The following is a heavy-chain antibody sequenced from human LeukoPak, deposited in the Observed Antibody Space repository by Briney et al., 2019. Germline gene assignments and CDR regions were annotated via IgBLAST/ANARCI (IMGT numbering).Heavy chain of an antibody. CDR2: IYHSGST. J-gene: IGHJ4*02. Sequence: PSETLSLTCTVSGYSISSGYYWGWIRQPPGKGLEWIGSIYHSGSTYYNPSLKSRVTISVDTSKNQFSLKLSSVTAADTAVYYCASYIAAAGTIDYWGQGTLVTVSS. D-gene: IGHD6-13*01. V-gene: IGHV4-38-2*02. CDR1: GYSISSGYY. CDR3: ASYIAAAGTIDY.